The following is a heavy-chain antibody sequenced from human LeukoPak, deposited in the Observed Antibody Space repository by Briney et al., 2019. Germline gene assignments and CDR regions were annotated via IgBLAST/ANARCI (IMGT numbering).Heavy chain of an antibody. Sequence: PSQTLSLTCTVSGGSISSGDFYCSWIRQPPGKGLEWIGYIYDSGSTYFNPSLKSRATISGDTSTNQFSLNLYSVTDADTAVYYCARRPSPPDAFDIWGQGTMVTVSS. V-gene: IGHV4-30-2*03. J-gene: IGHJ3*02. CDR3: ARRPSPPDAFDI. CDR2: IYDSGST. CDR1: GGSISSGDFY.